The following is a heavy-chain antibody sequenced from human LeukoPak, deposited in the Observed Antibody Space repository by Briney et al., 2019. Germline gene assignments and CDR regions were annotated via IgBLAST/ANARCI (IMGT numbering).Heavy chain of an antibody. CDR1: GYTFSNYG. Sequence: ASVKVSCKASGYTFSNYGISWVRQAPGQGLEWMGWIIAHNGNTNYAQKFQGRVTMTRDTSTSTVYMELSSLRSEDTAVYYCEVVAATSGVNYFDYWGQGTLATVSS. V-gene: IGHV1-18*01. D-gene: IGHD2-15*01. CDR3: EVVAATSGVNYFDY. CDR2: IIAHNGNT. J-gene: IGHJ4*02.